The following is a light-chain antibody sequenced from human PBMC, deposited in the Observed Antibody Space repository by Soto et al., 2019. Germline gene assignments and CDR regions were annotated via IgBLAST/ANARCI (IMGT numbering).Light chain of an antibody. J-gene: IGKJ4*01. CDR3: QQLNGYQLA. CDR1: QGMGTY. Sequence: DIQLTQSPSFLSASVGDTVTITCRASQGMGTYLAWYQQKPGKVPKLLIRSASTLQSGVPPRFSGGGSGTEFTLTISTLQPDVSGIYYCQQLNGYQLAFGGGTNVEIK. V-gene: IGKV1-9*01. CDR2: SAS.